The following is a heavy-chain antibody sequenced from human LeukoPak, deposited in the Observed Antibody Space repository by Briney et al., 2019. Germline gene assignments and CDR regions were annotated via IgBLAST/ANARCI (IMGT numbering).Heavy chain of an antibody. D-gene: IGHD3-10*01. CDR3: ARHHSSGGYYYGSGSYYAPYFLFNY. CDR2: ISYSGST. Sequence: SETLSLTCTVSGGSIRSSTYYWGWIRQPPGKGLEWIGSISYSGSTYYNPSLKSRVTISVDTSKNQCSLKLSSVTAADTAVYYCARHHSSGGYYYGSGSYYAPYFLFNYWGQGTLVTVSS. J-gene: IGHJ4*02. CDR1: GGSIRSSTYY. V-gene: IGHV4-39*01.